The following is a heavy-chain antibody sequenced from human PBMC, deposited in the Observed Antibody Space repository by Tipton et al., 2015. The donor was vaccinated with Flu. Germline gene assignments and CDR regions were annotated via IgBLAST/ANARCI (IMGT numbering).Heavy chain of an antibody. CDR2: ISNDGSNK. Sequence: QVQLVQSGGGVVQPGRSLRLSCAASGFNFITYAMHWVRQTPGKGLEWVALISNDGSNKYYADSVKGRFTISRDNSRNTLYLQMNSLRAEDTAVYYCARDGGYYDRSGYPNWLDPWGQGTLVTASS. CDR1: GFNFITYA. CDR3: ARDGGYYDRSGYPNWLDP. V-gene: IGHV3-30-3*01. J-gene: IGHJ5*01. D-gene: IGHD3-22*01.